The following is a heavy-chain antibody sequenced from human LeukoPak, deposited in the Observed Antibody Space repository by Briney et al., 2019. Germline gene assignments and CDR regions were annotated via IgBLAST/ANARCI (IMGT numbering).Heavy chain of an antibody. D-gene: IGHD3-22*01. CDR1: GGCLSTYY. J-gene: IGHJ5*02. Sequence: SETLSLTCTVSGGCLSTYYWSWIRQPPGKGLEWIGDMYYSGNTNYNPSLKSRVTISVDTSKNQFSLKLSSVTAADTAVYYCARAGSYYDSSGYSRGAGWFDPWGQGTLVTVSS. CDR2: MYYSGNT. V-gene: IGHV4-59*01. CDR3: ARAGSYYDSSGYSRGAGWFDP.